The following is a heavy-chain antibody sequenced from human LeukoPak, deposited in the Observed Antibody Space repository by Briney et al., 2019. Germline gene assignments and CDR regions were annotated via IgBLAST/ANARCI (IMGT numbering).Heavy chain of an antibody. V-gene: IGHV3-73*01. CDR1: GFTFSGST. CDR2: IRNKGNNYAT. J-gene: IGHJ5*02. Sequence: GGSLRLSCAASGFTFSGSTMHWVRQASGKGLEWVGRIRNKGNNYATAYAASVKGRFTISRDDSKNTAYLQMNSLKTEDTAVYYCTSYYYYDSSSPIGLMWSWGQGTLVIVSS. CDR3: TSYYYYDSSSPIGLMWS. D-gene: IGHD3-22*01.